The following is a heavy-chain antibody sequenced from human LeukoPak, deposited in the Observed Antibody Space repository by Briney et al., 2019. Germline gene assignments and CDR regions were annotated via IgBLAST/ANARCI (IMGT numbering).Heavy chain of an antibody. CDR3: ARGTLYCSSTSCLKYYFDY. CDR1: GGSISSGSYY. J-gene: IGHJ4*02. Sequence: SQTLSLTCTVSGGSISSGSYYWSWIRQPAGKGLGWIGRIYTSGSTNYNPSLKSRVTISVDTSKNQFSLKLSSVTAADTAVYYCARGTLYCSSTSCLKYYFDYWGQGTLVTVSS. CDR2: IYTSGST. V-gene: IGHV4-61*02. D-gene: IGHD2-2*01.